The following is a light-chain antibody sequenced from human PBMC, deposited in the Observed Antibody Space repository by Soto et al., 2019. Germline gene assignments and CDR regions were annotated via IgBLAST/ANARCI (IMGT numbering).Light chain of an antibody. CDR1: QSISSW. V-gene: IGKV1-5*03. Sequence: DIQMTQSPSTLSASVGDRVTITCRASQSISSWLAWYQQKPGKAPNLLIYKAPSLESGVPSRFSGSGSGTEFTLTISSLQPDDFATYYGQQYNSYSYTFGKGTKLEIK. CDR3: QQYNSYSYT. CDR2: KAP. J-gene: IGKJ2*01.